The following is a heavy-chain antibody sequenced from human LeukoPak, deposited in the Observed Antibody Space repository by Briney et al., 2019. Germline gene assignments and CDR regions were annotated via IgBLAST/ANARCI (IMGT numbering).Heavy chain of an antibody. J-gene: IGHJ6*02. V-gene: IGHV3-30*18. CDR1: GFTFSSYG. D-gene: IGHD4-23*01. CDR2: ISYDGSNK. CDR3: AKDQVVTPGGLYGMDV. Sequence: GGSLRLSCAASGFTFSSYGMHWVRQAPGKGLEWVAVISYDGSNKYYADSVKGRFTIPRDNSKNTLYLQMNSLRAEDTAVYYCAKDQVVTPGGLYGMDVWGQGTTVTVSS.